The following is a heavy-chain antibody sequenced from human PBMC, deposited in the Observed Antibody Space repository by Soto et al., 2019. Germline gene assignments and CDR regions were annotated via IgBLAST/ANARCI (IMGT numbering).Heavy chain of an antibody. J-gene: IGHJ4*02. CDR1: GGSISSGGYY. V-gene: IGHV4-31*03. CDR3: AREVRTTVTPGVFDY. CDR2: IYYSGST. D-gene: IGHD4-4*01. Sequence: QVQLQESGPGLVKPSQTLSLTCTVSGGSISSGGYYWSWIRQHPGKGLEWIGYIYYSGSTYYNPSLKSRVTIQVDTSKNQFALKLSSVTAADTAVYYCAREVRTTVTPGVFDYWGQGTLVTVCS.